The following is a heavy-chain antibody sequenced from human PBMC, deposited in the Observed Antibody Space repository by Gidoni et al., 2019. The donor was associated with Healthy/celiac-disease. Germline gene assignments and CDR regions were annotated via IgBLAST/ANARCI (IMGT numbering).Heavy chain of an antibody. J-gene: IGHJ4*02. Sequence: QVQLVQSGAEVKKPGASVKVSCQASGSTFTGYYMHWVRQAPGQGLEWMGWINPNSGGTNYAQKFQGRVTMTRDTSISTAYMELSRLRSDDTAVYYCARRCSGGSCRTIDYWGQGTLVTVSS. CDR1: GSTFTGYY. CDR2: INPNSGGT. CDR3: ARRCSGGSCRTIDY. D-gene: IGHD2-15*01. V-gene: IGHV1-2*02.